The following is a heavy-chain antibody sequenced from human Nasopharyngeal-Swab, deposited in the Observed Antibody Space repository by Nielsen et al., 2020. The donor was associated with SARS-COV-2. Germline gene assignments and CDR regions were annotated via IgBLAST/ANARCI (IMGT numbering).Heavy chain of an antibody. V-gene: IGHV3-48*02. CDR2: ITSSSSTR. CDR3: VREFEATGATYLDY. J-gene: IGHJ4*02. Sequence: GSLRLSCAASGFAFIDYSMDWVRQAPGKGLEWVSYITSSSSTRYYADSVKGRFTVSRDNAKNSLYLQMSSLRDEDTAVYYCVREFEATGATYLDYWGLGTLVTVSP. CDR1: GFAFIDYS. D-gene: IGHD1-26*01.